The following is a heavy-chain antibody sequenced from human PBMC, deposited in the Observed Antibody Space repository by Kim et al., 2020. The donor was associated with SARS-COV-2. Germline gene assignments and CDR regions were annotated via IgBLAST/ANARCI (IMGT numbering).Heavy chain of an antibody. CDR3: ARVHSGSYYVDY. D-gene: IGHD1-26*01. J-gene: IGHJ4*02. Sequence: YYNPSLKSRVTISVDTSKNQFSLKLSSVTAADTAVYYCARVHSGSYYVDYWGQGTLVTVSS. V-gene: IGHV4-31*02.